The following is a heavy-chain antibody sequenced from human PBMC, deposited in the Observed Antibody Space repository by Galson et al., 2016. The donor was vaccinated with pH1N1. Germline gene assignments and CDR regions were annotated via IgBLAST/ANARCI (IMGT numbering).Heavy chain of an antibody. Sequence: SLRLSCAASGFTVTDNYMNWVRRAPGKGLEWVSVIYSGGTTHFADSVKGRFAISRDSSTNTMYLQMNSLRVEDTAVYYCARERGNYPDDSFDVWGHGTMVTVPS. D-gene: IGHD3-16*02. J-gene: IGHJ3*01. CDR2: IYSGGTT. CDR1: GFTVTDNY. CDR3: ARERGNYPDDSFDV. V-gene: IGHV3-53*01.